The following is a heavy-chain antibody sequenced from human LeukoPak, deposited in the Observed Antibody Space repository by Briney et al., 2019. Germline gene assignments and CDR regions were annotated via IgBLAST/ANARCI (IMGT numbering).Heavy chain of an antibody. CDR1: GFTFSSYG. J-gene: IGHJ6*02. CDR2: IWYDGSNK. V-gene: IGHV3-33*01. CDR3: ARGYYYYYGMDV. Sequence: QPGGSLRLSCAASGFTFSSYGMHWVRQAPGKGLEWVAVIWYDGSNKYYADSVKGRFAISRDNSKNTLYLQMNSLRAEDTAVYYCARGYYYYYGMDVWGQGTTVTVSS.